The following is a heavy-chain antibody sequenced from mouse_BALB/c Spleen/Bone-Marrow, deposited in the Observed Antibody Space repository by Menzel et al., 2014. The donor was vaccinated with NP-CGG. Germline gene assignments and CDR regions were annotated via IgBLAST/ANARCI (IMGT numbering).Heavy chain of an antibody. J-gene: IGHJ4*01. V-gene: IGHV1-80*01. Sequence: LVESGAELVRPGSSVKISCKASGNEFSSYWMNWVKQRPGQGLEWIGQIYPGDGDTNYNGKFKGKATLTADKSSSTAYMQVSSLTSEDSAVYFCARVYYGNLDYWGQGTTVTVSS. D-gene: IGHD2-1*01. CDR3: ARVYYGNLDY. CDR1: GNEFSSYW. CDR2: IYPGDGDT.